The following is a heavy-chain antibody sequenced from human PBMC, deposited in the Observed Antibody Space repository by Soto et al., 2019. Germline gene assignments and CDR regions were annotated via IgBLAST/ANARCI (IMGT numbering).Heavy chain of an antibody. D-gene: IGHD3-10*01. J-gene: IGHJ6*03. Sequence: QVQLVESGGGVVQPGRSLRLSCAASGFTFSSYGMHWVRQAPGKGLEWVAVISYDGSNKYYADSVKGRFTISRDNSKNTLYLKMNSLRPKDTAVYYWAKTRGSGSYPPPGYSYYYMAVWAKGPRSPSP. CDR1: GFTFSSYG. CDR3: AKTRGSGSYPPPGYSYYYMAV. V-gene: IGHV3-30*18. CDR2: ISYDGSNK.